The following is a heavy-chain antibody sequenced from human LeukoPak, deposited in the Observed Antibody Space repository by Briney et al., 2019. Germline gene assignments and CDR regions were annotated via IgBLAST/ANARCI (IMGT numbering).Heavy chain of an antibody. CDR2: IYTSGST. V-gene: IGHV4-61*02. CDR3: ARDTDDCSSTSCYGAFDY. Sequence: PSETLSLTCTVSGGSISSGSYYWSWIRQPAGKGLEWIGRIYTSGSTNYNPSLKSRVTISVDTSKNQFSLKLSSVTAADTAVYYCARDTDDCSSTSCYGAFDYWGQGTLVTVSS. CDR1: GGSISSGSYY. J-gene: IGHJ4*02. D-gene: IGHD2-2*01.